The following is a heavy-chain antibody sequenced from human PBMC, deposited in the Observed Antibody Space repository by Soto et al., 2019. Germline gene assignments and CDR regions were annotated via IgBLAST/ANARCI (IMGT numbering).Heavy chain of an antibody. D-gene: IGHD5-12*01. CDR3: SRGKSGQADC. CDR1: GFTFSNYF. CDR2: INSDGCST. J-gene: IGHJ4*02. V-gene: IGHV3-74*03. Sequence: PGGYLRLSCAASGFTFSNYFIHWVRRAPGKGLVWVSRINSDGCSTMYADSVKGRFTISRDNAKNTLYLQMKSLRVEDTAVYYCSRGKSGQADCWGQGT.